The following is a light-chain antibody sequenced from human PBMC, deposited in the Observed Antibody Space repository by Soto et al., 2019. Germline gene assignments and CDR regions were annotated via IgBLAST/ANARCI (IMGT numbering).Light chain of an antibody. J-gene: IGKJ4*01. Sequence: DIQMTQSPSTLYASVGDRVTITCRASQSIGASLAWFQQKPGKAPNLLIYKASSLESGVPSRFSGSGSGTEFTLTISTLQPDDFATYYCQQYNSSLLTFGGGTKVEIK. CDR1: QSIGAS. CDR2: KAS. V-gene: IGKV1-5*03. CDR3: QQYNSSLLT.